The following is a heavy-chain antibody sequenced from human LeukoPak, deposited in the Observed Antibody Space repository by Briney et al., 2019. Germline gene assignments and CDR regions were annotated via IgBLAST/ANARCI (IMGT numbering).Heavy chain of an antibody. D-gene: IGHD7-27*01. CDR1: GFTFSSYG. Sequence: GGTLRLSCAASGFTFSSYGMSWVRQAPGKGLEWVANIKQDGSEKYYVDSVKGRFTISRDNAKNSLYLQMNSLRAEDTAVYYCARRMGIDYWGQGTLVTVSS. J-gene: IGHJ4*02. CDR2: IKQDGSEK. CDR3: ARRMGIDY. V-gene: IGHV3-7*01.